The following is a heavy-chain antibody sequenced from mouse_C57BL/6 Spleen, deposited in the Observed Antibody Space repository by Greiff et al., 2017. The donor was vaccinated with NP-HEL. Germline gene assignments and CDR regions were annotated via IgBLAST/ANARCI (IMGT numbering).Heavy chain of an antibody. CDR2: INYDGSST. CDR3: ARDGGNYRYFDV. CDR1: GFTFSDYY. Sequence: EVMLVESEGGLVQPGSSMKLSCTASGFTFSDYYMAWVRQVPEKGLEWVANINYDGSSTYYLDSLKSRFIISRDNAKNILYLQMSSLKSEDTATYYCARDGGNYRYFDVWGTGTTVTVSS. V-gene: IGHV5-16*01. D-gene: IGHD2-1*01. J-gene: IGHJ1*03.